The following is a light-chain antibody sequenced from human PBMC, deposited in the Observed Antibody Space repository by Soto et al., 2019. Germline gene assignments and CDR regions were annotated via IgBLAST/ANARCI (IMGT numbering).Light chain of an antibody. CDR3: QQSYSTPT. CDR1: QAIDSW. V-gene: IGKV1-12*01. J-gene: IGKJ4*01. Sequence: DIQMTQSPSSVSASVGDRVTITCRASQAIDSWLAWYQQKPGEAPKLLIFTGSLLHSGVPPRFSGSGSGTDFTLTISSLQPEDFATYYCQQSYSTPTFGGGTKVDLK. CDR2: TGS.